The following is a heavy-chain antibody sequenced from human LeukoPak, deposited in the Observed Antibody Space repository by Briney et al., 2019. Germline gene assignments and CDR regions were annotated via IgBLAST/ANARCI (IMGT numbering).Heavy chain of an antibody. CDR2: IYPADSEI. V-gene: IGHV5-51*01. J-gene: IGHJ3*02. CDR1: GYNFPSYW. D-gene: IGHD5-24*01. Sequence: GASLKISCKGSGYNFPSYWIGWVRLMPGKGLEWMGIIYPADSEITYSPAFQGQVTISADKSISTAYLQWSSLKASDTAMYYCAASVEMATTDAFDIWGQGTMVTVSS. CDR3: AASVEMATTDAFDI.